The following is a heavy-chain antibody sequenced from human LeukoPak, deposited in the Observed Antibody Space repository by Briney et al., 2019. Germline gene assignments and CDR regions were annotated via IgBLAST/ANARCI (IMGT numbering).Heavy chain of an antibody. CDR2: IYYSGST. CDR1: GDSISSSSSY. J-gene: IGHJ3*02. Sequence: KPSETLSLTCTVSGDSISSSSSYWGWIRQPPGEGLEWIGSIYYSGSTYYNPSLKSRVTISVDTSKNQFSLKLSSVTAADTAVYYCARDGLDYDFWSGYWFFRAFDIWGQGTMVTVSS. D-gene: IGHD3-3*01. CDR3: ARDGLDYDFWSGYWFFRAFDI. V-gene: IGHV4-39*07.